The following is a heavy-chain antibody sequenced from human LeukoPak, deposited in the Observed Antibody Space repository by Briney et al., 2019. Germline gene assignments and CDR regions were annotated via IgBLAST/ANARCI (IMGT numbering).Heavy chain of an antibody. Sequence: GGSLRLSCAASGFTVSSNYMSWVRQAPGKGLEWVSVIYSGGSTYYADSVKGRFTISRDNSKNTLFLQMLSLRAEDTAVYFCARDIDYYGMDVWGQGTTVTVSS. V-gene: IGHV3-53*01. J-gene: IGHJ6*02. CDR2: IYSGGST. CDR3: ARDIDYYGMDV. CDR1: GFTVSSNY. D-gene: IGHD3-16*02.